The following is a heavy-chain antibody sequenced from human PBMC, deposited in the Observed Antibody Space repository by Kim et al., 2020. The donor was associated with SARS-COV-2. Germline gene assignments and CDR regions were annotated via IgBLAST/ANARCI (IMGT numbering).Heavy chain of an antibody. Sequence: SETLSLTCAVYGGSFSGYYWSWIRQPPGKGLEWIGEINHSGSTNYNPSLKSRVTISVDTSKNQFSLKLSSVTAADTAVYYCARGWKPRYDSSGYWGGSYFDYWGQGTLVTVSS. CDR1: GGSFSGYY. V-gene: IGHV4-34*01. J-gene: IGHJ4*02. CDR2: INHSGST. D-gene: IGHD3-22*01. CDR3: ARGWKPRYDSSGYWGGSYFDY.